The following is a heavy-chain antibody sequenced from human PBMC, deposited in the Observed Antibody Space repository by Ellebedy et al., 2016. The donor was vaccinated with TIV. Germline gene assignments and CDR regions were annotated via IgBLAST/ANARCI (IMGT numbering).Heavy chain of an antibody. CDR2: ISGSGGST. J-gene: IGHJ4*02. V-gene: IGHV3-23*01. Sequence: GGSLRLSXAASGFTFSSYAMSWVRQAPGKGLEWVSAISGSGGSTYYADSVKGRFTISRDNSKNTLYLQMNSLRAEDTAVYYCAKSQMFDISGSYPYYFDYWGQGTLVTVSS. CDR3: AKSQMFDISGSYPYYFDY. D-gene: IGHD1-26*01. CDR1: GFTFSSYA.